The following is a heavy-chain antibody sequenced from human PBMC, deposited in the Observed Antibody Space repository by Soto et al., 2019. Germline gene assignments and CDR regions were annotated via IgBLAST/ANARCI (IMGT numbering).Heavy chain of an antibody. D-gene: IGHD2-2*01. CDR1: GFTFSNAW. CDR3: PTGGRYLSSTSCYVLEIKDYYYYMDV. CDR2: IKSKTDGGTT. Sequence: EVQLVESGGGLVKPGGSLRLSCAASGFTFSNAWMSWVRQAPGKGLEWVGRIKSKTDGGTTDYAAPVKGRFTISRDDSKNTLYLQMNRLKTEDTGVYYCPTGGRYLSSTSCYVLEIKDYYYYMDVWGTGITVTVSS. V-gene: IGHV3-15*01. J-gene: IGHJ6*03.